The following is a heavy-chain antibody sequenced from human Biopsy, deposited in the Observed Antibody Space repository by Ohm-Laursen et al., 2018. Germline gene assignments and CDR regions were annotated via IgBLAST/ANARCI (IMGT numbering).Heavy chain of an antibody. D-gene: IGHD6-13*01. Sequence: TQTPTLTCSFSGFSLSARGMCVSWIRQAPGKALEWLARVDWDDYKDYSASLQTKLSISKGTSNDQVVLTVNNVDPADTATYYCARTPILIVSAGLVYRHRRHLQGMDVWGQGIAVTVS. J-gene: IGHJ6*02. CDR1: GFSLSARGMC. CDR2: VDWDDYK. V-gene: IGHV2-70*11. CDR3: ARTPILIVSAGLVYRHRRHLQGMDV.